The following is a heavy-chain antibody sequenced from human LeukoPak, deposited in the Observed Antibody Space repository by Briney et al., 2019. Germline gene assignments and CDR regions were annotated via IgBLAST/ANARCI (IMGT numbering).Heavy chain of an antibody. J-gene: IGHJ4*02. V-gene: IGHV3-74*01. D-gene: IGHD3-3*01. CDR2: TNSDGSST. CDR1: GFTFSSYW. Sequence: GGSLRLSCAGSGFTFSSYWMHWVRQAPGKGLVWVSRTNSDGSSTSYADSVKGRFTISRDNAKNTLYLQMSSLRAEDTAVYYCARVGMGYYENYWGQGTLVTVSS. CDR3: ARVGMGYYENY.